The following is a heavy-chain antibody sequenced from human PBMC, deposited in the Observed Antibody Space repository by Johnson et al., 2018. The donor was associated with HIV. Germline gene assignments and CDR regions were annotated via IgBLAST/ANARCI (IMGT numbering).Heavy chain of an antibody. D-gene: IGHD1-26*01. CDR1: GFTFDDYG. CDR2: INWNGGSI. J-gene: IGHJ3*02. Sequence: VQLVESGGGLVQPGGSLRLSCAASGFTFDDYGMSWVRQAPGKGMEWVSGINWNGGSIGYADSVKGRFTISSENAKNTLHLQMNSLSAEDTAVYYCARRGLGATTYDAFDIWGQGTMVTVSS. V-gene: IGHV3-20*04. CDR3: ARRGLGATTYDAFDI.